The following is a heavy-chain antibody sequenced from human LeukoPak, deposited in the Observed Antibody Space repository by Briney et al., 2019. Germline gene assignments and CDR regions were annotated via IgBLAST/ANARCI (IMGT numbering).Heavy chain of an antibody. CDR1: GFTFSSYA. CDR3: ANDPTYYDILTGYYRAEFDY. CDR2: ISGSGGST. J-gene: IGHJ4*02. V-gene: IGHV3-23*01. Sequence: GGSLRLSCAASGFTFSSYAMSWVRQAPGKGLEWVSAISGSGGSTYYADSVEGRFTISRDNSKNTLYLQMNSLRAEDTAVYYCANDPTYYDILTGYYRAEFDYWGQGTLVTVSS. D-gene: IGHD3-9*01.